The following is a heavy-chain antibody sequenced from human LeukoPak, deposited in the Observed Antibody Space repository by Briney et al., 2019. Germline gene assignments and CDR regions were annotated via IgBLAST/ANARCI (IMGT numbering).Heavy chain of an antibody. CDR2: FDPEDGET. CDR1: GYTITELS. V-gene: IGHV1-24*01. Sequence: GASVKVSCKVSGYTITELSMHWVRQAPGKGLEWMGGFDPEDGETIYAQKFQGRVTMTEDTSTDTAYMELSSLRSEDTAVYYCATGGIAVAERFDYWGQGTLVTVSS. CDR3: ATGGIAVAERFDY. J-gene: IGHJ4*02. D-gene: IGHD6-19*01.